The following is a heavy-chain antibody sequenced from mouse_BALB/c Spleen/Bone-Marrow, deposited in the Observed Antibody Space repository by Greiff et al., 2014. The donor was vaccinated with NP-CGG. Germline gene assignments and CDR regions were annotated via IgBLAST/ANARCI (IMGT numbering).Heavy chain of an antibody. CDR1: GFTFSSYA. CDR2: ISSSGSYT. CDR3: ASKTGTGYWYFDV. J-gene: IGHJ1*01. D-gene: IGHD4-1*01. V-gene: IGHV5-9-4*01. Sequence: DVHLVESGGGLVKPGGSLKLSCAASGFTFSSYAMSWVRQSPEKRLEWVAEISSSGSYTYYPDTVTGRFTISRDNAKNTLYLEMSSLRSEDTAMYYCASKTGTGYWYFDVWGAGTTVTVSS.